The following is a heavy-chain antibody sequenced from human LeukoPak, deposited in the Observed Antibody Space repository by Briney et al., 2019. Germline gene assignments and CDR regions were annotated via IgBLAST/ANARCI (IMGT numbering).Heavy chain of an antibody. Sequence: SETLSLTCTVSGYSISSGYYWVWIRQPPGKGLEWIGSIYHSGSTYYNPSLKSRVTISVDTSKNQFSLKLSSVTAADTAVYYCARDNGNGAFDIWGQGTMVTVSS. D-gene: IGHD2-8*01. V-gene: IGHV4-38-2*02. CDR3: ARDNGNGAFDI. CDR2: IYHSGST. CDR1: GYSISSGYY. J-gene: IGHJ3*02.